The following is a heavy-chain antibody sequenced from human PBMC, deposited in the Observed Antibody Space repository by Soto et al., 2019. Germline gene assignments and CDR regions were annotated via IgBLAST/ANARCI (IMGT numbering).Heavy chain of an antibody. J-gene: IGHJ5*02. Sequence: GGSLRLSCAASGFAFRCYYMSWFRQAPGRGLHWVSYISTSGGTIYYADSVKCRFTISRDNAKNSRYLQMTSLRGDYTAIYHCAXDRHYSNYATFFHRFDAWGQGALVTVSS. V-gene: IGHV3-11*01. CDR2: ISTSGGTI. CDR1: GFAFRCYY. D-gene: IGHD4-4*01. CDR3: AXDRHYSNYATFFHRFDA.